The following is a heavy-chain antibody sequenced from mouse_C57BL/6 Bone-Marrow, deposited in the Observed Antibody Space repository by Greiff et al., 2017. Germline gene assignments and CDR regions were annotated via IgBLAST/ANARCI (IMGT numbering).Heavy chain of an antibody. CDR2: IYPGGGYT. D-gene: IGHD1-1*01. CDR3: ARGGYGSSYQSAMDY. Sequence: QVQLKESGAELVRPGTSVKMSCKASGYTFTNYWIGWAKQRPGHGLEWIGDIYPGGGYTNYNEKFKGKATLTTDKSSSTAYMQFSSLTSEDSAIYYCARGGYGSSYQSAMDYWGQGTSVTVSS. J-gene: IGHJ4*01. V-gene: IGHV1-63*01. CDR1: GYTFTNYW.